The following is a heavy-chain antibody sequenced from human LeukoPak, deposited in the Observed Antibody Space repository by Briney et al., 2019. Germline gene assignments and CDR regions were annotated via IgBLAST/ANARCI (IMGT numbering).Heavy chain of an antibody. CDR3: TRGSGGYYHEPPFDY. CDR2: IKQDGSEK. Sequence: GGSLRLSCAASGFTFSSYWMSWVRQAPGKGLEWVANIKQDGSEKYYVDSVKGRFTISRDNAKNTLYLQMNSLRAEDTAVYYCTRGSGGYYHEPPFDYWGQGTLVTVSS. J-gene: IGHJ4*02. D-gene: IGHD3-22*01. CDR1: GFTFSSYW. V-gene: IGHV3-7*02.